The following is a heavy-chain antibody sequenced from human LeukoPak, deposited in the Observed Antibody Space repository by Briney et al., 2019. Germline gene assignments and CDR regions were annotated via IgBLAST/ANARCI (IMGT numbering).Heavy chain of an antibody. CDR3: ARSSALTFGGVIVNWFDP. CDR2: IYYSGST. Sequence: SETLSLTCAVSGGSISSGGYSWSWIRQPPGKGLEWIGYIYYSGSTNYNPSLKSRVTISVDTSKNQFSLKLSSVTAADTAVYYCARSSALTFGGVIVNWFDPWGQGTLVTVSS. V-gene: IGHV4-61*08. D-gene: IGHD3-16*02. CDR1: GGSISSGGYS. J-gene: IGHJ5*02.